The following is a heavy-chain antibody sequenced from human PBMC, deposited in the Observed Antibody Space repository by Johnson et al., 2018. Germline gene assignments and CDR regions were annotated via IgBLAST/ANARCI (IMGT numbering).Heavy chain of an antibody. D-gene: IGHD5-18*01. CDR1: GYTFTSYD. J-gene: IGHJ6*03. Sequence: QVQLVESGAEVKKPGASVKVSCKASGYTFTSYDINWVRQATGQGLEWMGWMNPNSGNTGYAPTFQGRVTMTRNTSISTAYMALSSLRSEETAVYYCARKDGSYGYSYYYYMDVWGKGTTVTVSS. CDR2: MNPNSGNT. V-gene: IGHV1-8*01. CDR3: ARKDGSYGYSYYYYMDV.